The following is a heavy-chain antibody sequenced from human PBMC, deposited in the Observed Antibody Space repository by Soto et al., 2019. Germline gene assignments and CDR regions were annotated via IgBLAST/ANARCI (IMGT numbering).Heavy chain of an antibody. D-gene: IGHD3-10*01. CDR3: TRGPRPTSVGTGAY. CDR1: GFTFSTYW. J-gene: IGHJ4*02. V-gene: IGHV3-74*01. Sequence: PGGSLRLSCAVTGFTFSTYWMHWVRQAPGKGLVWVSRINYDGSSTDYADFVKGRFTISRDNAKNTLYLQMNTLTAEDTAVYYCTRGPRPTSVGTGAYWGQGTLVTVSS. CDR2: INYDGSST.